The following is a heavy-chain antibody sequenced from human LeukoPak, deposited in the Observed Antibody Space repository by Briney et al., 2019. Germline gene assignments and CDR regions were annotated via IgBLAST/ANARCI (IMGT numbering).Heavy chain of an antibody. CDR1: GASITSGNYY. J-gene: IGHJ5*02. CDR3: ARVGGTYNWFDP. CDR2: IFTSGTT. Sequence: SETLSLTCTVSGASITSGNYYWSWIRQPAGKGLEWIGRIFTSGTTNYSPSLNSRITISLDTSKNQVSLKVNSVTAADTAVYYCARVGGTYNWFDPWGQGTLVTVSS. V-gene: IGHV4-61*02. D-gene: IGHD3-10*01.